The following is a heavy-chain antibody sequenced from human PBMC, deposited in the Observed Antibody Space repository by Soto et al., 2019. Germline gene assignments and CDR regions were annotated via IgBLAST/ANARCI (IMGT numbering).Heavy chain of an antibody. Sequence: QVQLQESGPGLVKPSETLSLTCAVSGASFETYYWSWIRQPPGKGLEWIGYIFYSGHLKYNPSLKSRLTISVGPSKNQISLRLTSVTAADTAVYYCAREGGGYRFDYWGQGTLVTVSS. D-gene: IGHD1-26*01. CDR2: IFYSGHL. J-gene: IGHJ4*02. V-gene: IGHV4-59*01. CDR3: AREGGGYRFDY. CDR1: GASFETYY.